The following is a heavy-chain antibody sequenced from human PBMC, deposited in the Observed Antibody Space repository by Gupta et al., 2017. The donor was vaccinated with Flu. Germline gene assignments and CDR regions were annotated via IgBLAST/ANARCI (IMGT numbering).Heavy chain of an antibody. Sequence: QLQLQGSGPGLVRPSETLSLSCFVSGGSVRSDNYYWGLIRQPPGKGLEWIGTIYYSGVAYYTPSLRGRVTMSLDTSENQFSLKVNSVTAADTAVYYCAGGVDYTAFAYWGQGSLVTVSS. CDR2: IYYSGVA. V-gene: IGHV4-39*01. CDR3: AGGVDYTAFAY. D-gene: IGHD3-3*01. J-gene: IGHJ4*02. CDR1: GGSVRSDNYY.